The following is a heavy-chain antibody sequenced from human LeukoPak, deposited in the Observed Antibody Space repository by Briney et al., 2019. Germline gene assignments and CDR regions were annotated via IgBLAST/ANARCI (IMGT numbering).Heavy chain of an antibody. CDR2: IHYTDSA. CDR1: GGSITSSGYY. Sequence: SETLSLTCAVSGGSITSSGYYWAWIRHPPGKGLDYIGNIHYTDSALYNPSLQSRATILVDTSKTQFSLKLTSVTAADTAVYYCAIRTAAAGPFDYWGQGTLVTVS. D-gene: IGHD6-13*01. CDR3: AIRTAAAGPFDY. V-gene: IGHV4-39*01. J-gene: IGHJ4*02.